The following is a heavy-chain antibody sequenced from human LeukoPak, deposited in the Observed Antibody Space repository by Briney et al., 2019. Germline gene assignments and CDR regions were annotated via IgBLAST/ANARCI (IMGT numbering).Heavy chain of an antibody. Sequence: SETLSLTCAVYGGSFSGYYWSWIRQPPGKGLEWIGEINHSGTTNYNPSLKSRVTISVDTSKNQFSLKLSSVTAVDTAVYYCSRERVLRYWGQGTLVTVSS. V-gene: IGHV4-34*01. CDR2: INHSGTT. J-gene: IGHJ4*02. CDR1: GGSFSGYY. CDR3: SRERVLRY.